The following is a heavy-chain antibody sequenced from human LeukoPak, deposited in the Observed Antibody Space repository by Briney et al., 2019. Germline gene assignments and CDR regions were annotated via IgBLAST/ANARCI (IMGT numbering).Heavy chain of an antibody. CDR2: TYYSGST. CDR1: GGSISSGGYY. J-gene: IGHJ4*02. Sequence: SETLSLTCTVSGGSISSGGYYWSWIRQHPGKGLEWIGYTYYSGSTYYNPSLKSRVTISVDTSKNQFSLKLSSVTAADTAVYYCARAVGYGGNLDYWGQGTLVTVSS. CDR3: ARAVGYGGNLDY. D-gene: IGHD4-23*01. V-gene: IGHV4-31*03.